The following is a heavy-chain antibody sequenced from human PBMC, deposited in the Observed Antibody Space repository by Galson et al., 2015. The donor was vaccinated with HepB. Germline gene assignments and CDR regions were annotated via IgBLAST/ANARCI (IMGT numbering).Heavy chain of an antibody. CDR2: IAFDEGNN. V-gene: IGHV3-30*19. CDR3: ARDSRVRDNNNNSPDYYHSLDI. CDR1: GFSFRSHG. D-gene: IGHD2/OR15-2a*01. Sequence: SLRLSCAGSGFSFRSHGMHWVRQSPGKGLEWVAVIAFDEGNNYYTDSVKGRVTISRDNAENTLSLLLTSLRVEDTAVYYCARDSRVRDNNNNSPDYYHSLDIWRQGTAAFVSS. J-gene: IGHJ6*02.